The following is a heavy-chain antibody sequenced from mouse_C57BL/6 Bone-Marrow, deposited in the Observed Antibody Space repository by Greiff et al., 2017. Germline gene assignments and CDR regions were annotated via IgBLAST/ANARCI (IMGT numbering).Heavy chain of an antibody. CDR1: GFTFSSYG. J-gene: IGHJ3*01. V-gene: IGHV5-6*01. CDR3: ARQQRGRFAD. CDR2: ISSGGSYP. D-gene: IGHD6-1*01. Sequence: EVMLVESGGDLVKPGGSLKLSCAASGFTFSSYGMSWVSQTPDKRLEWVATISSGGSYPYYPDSVKGRFTISRDNAKNTLYLKMSSLKSEDTAMYCCARQQRGRFADSGQGTLFPVSA.